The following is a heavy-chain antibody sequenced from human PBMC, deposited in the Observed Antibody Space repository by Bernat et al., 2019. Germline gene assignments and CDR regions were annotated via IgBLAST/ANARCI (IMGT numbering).Heavy chain of an antibody. CDR2: IIPIFGTA. CDR3: ARTNGAITMVQGVPVYYYYYMDV. J-gene: IGHJ6*03. D-gene: IGHD3-10*01. CDR1: GGTFSSYA. V-gene: IGHV1-69*01. Sequence: QVQLVQSGAEVKKPGSSVKVSCKASGGTFSSYAISWVRQAPGQGLEWMGGIIPIFGTANYAQKFQGRVTITADESTSTAYMELSSLRSEDTAVYYCARTNGAITMVQGVPVYYYYYMDVWGKGTTVTVSS.